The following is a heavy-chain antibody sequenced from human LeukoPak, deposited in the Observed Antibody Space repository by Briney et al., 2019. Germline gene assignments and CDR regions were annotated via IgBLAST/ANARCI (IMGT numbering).Heavy chain of an antibody. CDR2: INPGGGT. Sequence: ASVKVSCKASGYTFTSYGISWVRQAPGQGLEWMGVINPGGGTSYAQKFQGRVTMTRDTSTRRVYMELSSLRSEDTALYYCARGDYGGNSADSWGQGTLVTVSS. V-gene: IGHV1-46*01. CDR3: ARGDYGGNSADS. J-gene: IGHJ5*01. D-gene: IGHD4-23*01. CDR1: GYTFTSYG.